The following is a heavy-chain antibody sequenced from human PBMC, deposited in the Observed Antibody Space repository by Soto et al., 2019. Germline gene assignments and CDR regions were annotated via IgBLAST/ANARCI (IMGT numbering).Heavy chain of an antibody. CDR2: IYPSGGT. Sequence: LYLTCTVSGASMGSYYWNWIRQPAGKGLEWIGRIYPSGGTNYSPSLQSRVTMSVDTSKKQFSLKLVSVTAADTAVYYCARGAAAGADYGMGVWGPGTMVTLYS. CDR1: GASMGSYY. J-gene: IGHJ6*02. V-gene: IGHV4-4*07. CDR3: ARGAAAGADYGMGV. D-gene: IGHD6-13*01.